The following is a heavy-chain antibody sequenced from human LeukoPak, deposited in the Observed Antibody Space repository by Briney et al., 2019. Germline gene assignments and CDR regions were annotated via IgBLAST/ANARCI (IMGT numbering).Heavy chain of an antibody. D-gene: IGHD3-10*01. V-gene: IGHV1-46*01. Sequence: ASVKVSCKASGYIFTSYYMHWVRQAPGQGLEWMGIINPNGGSTSYAQKLRGRVTVTGDTSTSTVYMELRGLRSEDAAVYYCARTMIRGVNHYFDYWGQGTLVTVSS. CDR3: ARTMIRGVNHYFDY. CDR2: INPNGGST. J-gene: IGHJ4*02. CDR1: GYIFTSYY.